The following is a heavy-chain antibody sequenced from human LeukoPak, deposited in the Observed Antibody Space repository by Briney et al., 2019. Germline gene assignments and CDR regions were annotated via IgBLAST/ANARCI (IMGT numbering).Heavy chain of an antibody. CDR1: GFTFSSYS. CDR2: ISSSSSDI. CDR3: ARAHREANYYDSSGYYLKPYYFDY. D-gene: IGHD3-22*01. Sequence: PGGSLRLSCAASGFTFSSYSMNWVRQAPGKGLEWVSSISSSSSDIYYADSVKGRFTISRDNAKNSLYLQMNSLRAEDTAVYYCARAHREANYYDSSGYYLKPYYFDYWGQGTLVTVSS. V-gene: IGHV3-21*01. J-gene: IGHJ4*02.